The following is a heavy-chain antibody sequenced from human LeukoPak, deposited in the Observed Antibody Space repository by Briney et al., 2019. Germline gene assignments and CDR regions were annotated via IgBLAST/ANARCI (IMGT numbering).Heavy chain of an antibody. CDR2: IYHSGST. D-gene: IGHD3-16*01. J-gene: IGHJ4*02. V-gene: IGHV4-38-2*02. CDR1: GYSISSGYY. CDR3: ASLWRLGGDY. Sequence: PSETLSLTCTVFGYSISSGYYWGWIRQPPGKGLEWIGSIYHSGSTYYNPSLKSRVTISVDTSKNQFSLKLSSVTAADTAVYYCASLWRLGGDYWGQGTLVTVSS.